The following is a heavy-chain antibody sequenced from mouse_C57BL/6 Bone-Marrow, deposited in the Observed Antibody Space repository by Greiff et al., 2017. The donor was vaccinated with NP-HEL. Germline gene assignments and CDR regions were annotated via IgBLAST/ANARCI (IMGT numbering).Heavy chain of an antibody. Sequence: EVKLMESGGGLVQPGGSMKLSCVASGFTFSNYWMNWVRQSPEKGLEWVAQIRLKSDNYATHYAESVKGRFTISRDDSKSSVYLQMNNLRAEDTGIYYCSTTVVAGFDYWGQGTTLTVSS. CDR1: GFTFSNYW. CDR2: IRLKSDNYAT. D-gene: IGHD1-1*01. V-gene: IGHV6-3*01. CDR3: STTVVAGFDY. J-gene: IGHJ2*01.